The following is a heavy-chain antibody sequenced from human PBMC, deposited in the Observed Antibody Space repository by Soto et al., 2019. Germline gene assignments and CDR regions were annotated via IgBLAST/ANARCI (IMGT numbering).Heavy chain of an antibody. CDR1: GFTFGVYN. CDR2: ISSDGNNQ. D-gene: IGHD2-2*02. Sequence: GGSLRLSCASSGFTFGVYNMQWVRQAPGKGLECVSVISSDGNNQYYADSVKGRFTISRDNSKNTLYLQMNSLRAEDTAVYYCARDRARYCGTTSCYIPDYWGQGTLVTVSS. CDR3: ARDRARYCGTTSCYIPDY. J-gene: IGHJ4*02. V-gene: IGHV3-30*19.